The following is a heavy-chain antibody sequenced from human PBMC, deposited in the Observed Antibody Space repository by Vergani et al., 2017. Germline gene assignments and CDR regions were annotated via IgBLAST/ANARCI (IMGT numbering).Heavy chain of an antibody. CDR2: ISGSGGST. CDR3: AKVSGYSYGYSFDY. J-gene: IGHJ4*02. CDR1: GFTFSTYA. D-gene: IGHD5-18*01. Sequence: EVHLEESGGGLVQPGGSLRLSCAASGFTFSTYAMTWVRQAPGKGLEWVSAISGSGGSTYYADSVKGRFTISRDNSKNTLYLQMNSLRAEDTAVYYCAKVSGYSYGYSFDYWGQGTLVTVSS. V-gene: IGHV3-23*04.